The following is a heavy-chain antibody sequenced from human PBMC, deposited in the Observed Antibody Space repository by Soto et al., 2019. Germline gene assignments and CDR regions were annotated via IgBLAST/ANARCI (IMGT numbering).Heavy chain of an antibody. D-gene: IGHD2-21*02. Sequence: QVHLVESGGGVVQPGTSLTLTCTASGFTFRSSGMHWVRQAPGKGLEWMAFHAYDGSQKFYADSVKGRVSIPRDNTTNTLYLHMISLSAADTVIYYCAIVRVTDSPIDTWGPGTLVTVSS. CDR1: GFTFRSSG. J-gene: IGHJ4*02. V-gene: IGHV3-30*03. CDR2: HAYDGSQK. CDR3: AIVRVTDSPIDT.